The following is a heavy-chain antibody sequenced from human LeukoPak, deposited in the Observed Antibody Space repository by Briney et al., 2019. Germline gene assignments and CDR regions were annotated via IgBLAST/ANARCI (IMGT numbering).Heavy chain of an antibody. CDR1: GFSFSSYD. Sequence: PGGSLRLSCAASGFSFSSYDMSWVRQAPGKGLEWVSGISGSGGSRYYADSVKGRFTISRDNSKNTLYLQMNSLRAKDTAIYYCAKATTAAEYYFDFWGQGTLVTVSS. J-gene: IGHJ4*02. CDR2: ISGSGGSR. CDR3: AKATTAAEYYFDF. V-gene: IGHV3-23*01. D-gene: IGHD1-1*01.